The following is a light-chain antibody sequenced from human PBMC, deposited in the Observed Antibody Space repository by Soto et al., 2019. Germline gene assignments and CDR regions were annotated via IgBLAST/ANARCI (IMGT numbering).Light chain of an antibody. V-gene: IGKV4-1*01. Sequence: DIVLTQFPESLTVSPGERVTINCDSSQSVLYRANNRSHLAWFQQRPGQPPKLLIFWASFRESGVPARFSGSGSGTHFTLTSSSLQAEDVAVYHCHQFFITPCTFGQGTRVEIK. CDR3: HQFFITPCT. CDR1: QSVLYRANNRSH. CDR2: WAS. J-gene: IGKJ1*01.